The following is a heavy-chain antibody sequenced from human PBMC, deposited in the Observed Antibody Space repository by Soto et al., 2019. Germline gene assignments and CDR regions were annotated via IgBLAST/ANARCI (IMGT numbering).Heavy chain of an antibody. CDR1: GSTFNNYA. V-gene: IGHV3-23*01. J-gene: IGHJ3*01. CDR2: VSGSGLTK. Sequence: EVQLLESGGDLVQPGGSLRLSCAASGSTFNNYAMTWVRQAPGKGLEWVSGVSGSGLTKHYSDTVKGRFTISRDNSKNTLSLQMNSLRAEDTAVYFCAKILVGARSAFDFWGRGTKVTISS. D-gene: IGHD1-26*01. CDR3: AKILVGARSAFDF.